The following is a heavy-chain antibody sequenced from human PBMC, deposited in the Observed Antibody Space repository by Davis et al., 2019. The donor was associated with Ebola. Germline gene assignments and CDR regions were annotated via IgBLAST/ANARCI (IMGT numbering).Heavy chain of an antibody. J-gene: IGHJ4*02. CDR2: ISPSSTYT. V-gene: IGHV3-21*05. CDR3: ARDPRGYFGEWVY. CDR1: GFTFSSYW. D-gene: IGHD3-10*01. Sequence: GESLKISCAASGFTFSSYWMHWVRQAPGKGLEYVSYISPSSTYTNYADSVKGRFTISRDNAKNSLHLQMNSLRAEDTAVYYCARDPRGYFGEWVYWGQGTLVTVSS.